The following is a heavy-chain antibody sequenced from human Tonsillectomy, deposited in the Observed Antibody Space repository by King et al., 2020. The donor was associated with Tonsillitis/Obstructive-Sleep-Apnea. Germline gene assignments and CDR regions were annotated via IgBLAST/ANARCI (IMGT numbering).Heavy chain of an antibody. J-gene: IGHJ3*02. CDR3: ASPNYDYAFDI. Sequence: VQLQESGPGLVKPSETLSLTCTVSGGSISSYYWSWIRQPPGKGLEWSGYIYYSGSTNYNPSLKSRVTISVDTSKNQFSLKLSSVTAADTAVDYCASPNYDYAFDIWGQGTMVTVSS. V-gene: IGHV4-59*01. CDR2: IYYSGST. CDR1: GGSISSYY. D-gene: IGHD5-12*01.